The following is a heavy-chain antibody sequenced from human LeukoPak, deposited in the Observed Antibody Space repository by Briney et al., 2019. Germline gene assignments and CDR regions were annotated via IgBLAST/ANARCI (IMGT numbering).Heavy chain of an antibody. CDR2: IIPIFGTA. J-gene: IGHJ3*02. D-gene: IGHD4-17*01. V-gene: IGHV1-69*06. CDR1: GGTFSSYA. Sequence: AASVKVSCKDSGGTFSSYAISWVRQAPGQGLEWMGGIIPIFGTANYAQKFQGRVTITADKSTSTTYMELSSLRSEDTAVYYCASHPTTVTTYPAFDIWGQGTMVTVSS. CDR3: ASHPTTVTTYPAFDI.